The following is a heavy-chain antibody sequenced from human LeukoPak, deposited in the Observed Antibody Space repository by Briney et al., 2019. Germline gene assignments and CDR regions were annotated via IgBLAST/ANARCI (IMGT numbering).Heavy chain of an antibody. V-gene: IGHV4-34*01. D-gene: IGHD2-8*02. J-gene: IGHJ3*02. Sequence: SETLSLTCTVSGGSISSYYWSWIRQPPGKGLEWIGEINHSGSTNYNPSLKSRVTISVDTSKNQFSLKLSSVTAADTAVYYCARGQTRGPRHAFDIWGQETTATVSS. CDR1: GGSISSYY. CDR3: ARGQTRGPRHAFDI. CDR2: INHSGST.